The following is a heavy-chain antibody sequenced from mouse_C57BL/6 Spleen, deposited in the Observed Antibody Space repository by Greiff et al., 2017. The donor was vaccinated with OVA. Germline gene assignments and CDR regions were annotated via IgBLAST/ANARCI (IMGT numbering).Heavy chain of an antibody. CDR1: GYAFSSSW. J-gene: IGHJ2*01. CDR2: IYPGDGDT. V-gene: IGHV1-82*01. CDR3: ARGVPDYFDY. Sequence: VQLQQSGPELVKPGASVKISCKASGYAFSSSWMNWVKQRPGKGLEWIGRIYPGDGDTNYNGKFKGKATLTADKSSSTAYMQLSSLTSEDSAVYFCARGVPDYFDYWGQGTTLTVSS.